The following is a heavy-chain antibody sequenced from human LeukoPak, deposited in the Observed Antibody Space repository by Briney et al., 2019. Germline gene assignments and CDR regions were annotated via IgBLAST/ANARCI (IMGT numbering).Heavy chain of an antibody. Sequence: PGRSLRLSCAASGFTFSSYGMHWVRQAPGKGLEWVAVISYDGSNKYYADPVKGRFTISRDNSKNTLYLQMNSLRAEDTAVYYCAKDFKIAAAGSEYFQHWGQGTLVTVSS. D-gene: IGHD6-13*01. CDR2: ISYDGSNK. V-gene: IGHV3-30*18. J-gene: IGHJ1*01. CDR1: GFTFSSYG. CDR3: AKDFKIAAAGSEYFQH.